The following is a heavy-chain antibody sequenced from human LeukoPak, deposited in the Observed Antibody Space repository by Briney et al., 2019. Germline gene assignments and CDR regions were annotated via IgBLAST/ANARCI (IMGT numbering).Heavy chain of an antibody. CDR1: GYTFTSYG. Sequence: ASVKVSCKASGYTFTSYGISWVRQAPGQGLEWTAWISAYNGNTDYAQKLQGRVSMTTDTSTSTVYMELRSLRSDDTAVYYCAREGELGHCSSTSCLKAFDYWGQGTLVTVSS. CDR3: AREGELGHCSSTSCLKAFDY. D-gene: IGHD2-2*01. CDR2: ISAYNGNT. V-gene: IGHV1-18*01. J-gene: IGHJ4*02.